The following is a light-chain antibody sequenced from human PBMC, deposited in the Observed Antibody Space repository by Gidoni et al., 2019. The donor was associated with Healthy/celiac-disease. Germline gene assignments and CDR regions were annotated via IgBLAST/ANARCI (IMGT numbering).Light chain of an antibody. J-gene: IGLJ2*01. V-gene: IGLV3-19*01. Sequence: SSELTQDPAVSVALGQTVRITCQGDSHRSYYASLYQQKPGQAPVLVIYGKNNRPSGIPDRFSGSSSGNTASLTITGAQAEDEADYYCNSRDSSGNHLGVFGGGTKLTVL. CDR3: NSRDSSGNHLGV. CDR2: GKN. CDR1: SHRSYY.